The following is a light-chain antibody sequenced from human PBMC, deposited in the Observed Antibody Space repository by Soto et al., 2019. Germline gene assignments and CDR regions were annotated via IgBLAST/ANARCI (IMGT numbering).Light chain of an antibody. J-gene: IGLJ2*01. CDR2: EVS. CDR1: SSDVGGYNY. CDR3: SSYTSSRTLE. Sequence: QSVLTQPASVSGSPGQSITISCTGTSSDVGGYNYVSWYQQHPVKAPKLMIYEVSNRPSGGSNRFSGSKSGNTASLTISGLQAEDEADYYCSSYTSSRTLEFGGGTKLTVL. V-gene: IGLV2-14*01.